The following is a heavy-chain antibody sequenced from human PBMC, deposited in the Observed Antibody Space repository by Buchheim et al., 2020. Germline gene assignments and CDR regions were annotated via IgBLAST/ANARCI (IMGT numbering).Heavy chain of an antibody. CDR2: ISSSSSYT. V-gene: IGHV3-11*05. Sequence: QVQLVESGGGLVKPGGSLRLSCAASGFTFSDYYMSWIRQAPGKGLEWVSYISSSSSYTNYADSVKGRFTISRDNAKKSLYLQMNSLRAEDTAVYYCAKTARPGSYYYMDVWGKGTT. CDR3: AKTARPGSYYYMDV. J-gene: IGHJ6*03. CDR1: GFTFSDYY. D-gene: IGHD6-6*01.